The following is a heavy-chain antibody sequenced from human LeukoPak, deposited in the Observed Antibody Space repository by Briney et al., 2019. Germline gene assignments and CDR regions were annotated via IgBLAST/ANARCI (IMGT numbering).Heavy chain of an antibody. Sequence: SETLSLTCTVSGGSISSGDYYWSWIRQPPWKGLEWIGYIYYSGSTYYNPSLKSRVTISVDTSKNQFSLKLSSVTAADTAVYYCARRYSGYSWDWYFDLWGRGTLVTVSS. CDR2: IYYSGST. CDR1: GGSISSGDYY. V-gene: IGHV4-30-4*08. D-gene: IGHD5-12*01. CDR3: ARRYSGYSWDWYFDL. J-gene: IGHJ2*01.